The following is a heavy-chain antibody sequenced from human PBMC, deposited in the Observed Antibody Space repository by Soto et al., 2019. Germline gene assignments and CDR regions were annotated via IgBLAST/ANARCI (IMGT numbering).Heavy chain of an antibody. CDR3: AKGGDYFSSGENSPIWLDS. D-gene: IGHD3-10*01. J-gene: IGHJ5*01. CDR2: IICSGGST. Sequence: EVQLLESGGGLVQPGGSLRLSCAASGFTFGNYALSWVRQAPGKGLEWLSSIICSGGSTYYADTVKGRLSIPRDNAKNTLYLQKNSRRAEDTAVYYGAKGGDYFSSGENSPIWLDSWGQGTPVTVSS. V-gene: IGHV3-23*01. CDR1: GFTFGNYA.